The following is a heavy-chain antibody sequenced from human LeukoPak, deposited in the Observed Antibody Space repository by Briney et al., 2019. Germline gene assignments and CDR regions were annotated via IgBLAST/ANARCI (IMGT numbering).Heavy chain of an antibody. D-gene: IGHD3-3*01. Sequence: SETLSLTCAVYGGSFSDYYWSWLRQPPGKGLEWIGEINHSGSTNYNPSLKSRVTISVDTSKNQFSLKLSSVTAADTAVYYCARGGSYYDFWSGYYYWGQGTLVTVSS. CDR3: ARGGSYYDFWSGYYY. CDR2: INHSGST. J-gene: IGHJ4*02. V-gene: IGHV4-34*01. CDR1: GGSFSDYY.